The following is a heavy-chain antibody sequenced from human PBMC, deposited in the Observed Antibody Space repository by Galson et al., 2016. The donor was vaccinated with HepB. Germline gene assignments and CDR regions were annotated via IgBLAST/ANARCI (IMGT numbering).Heavy chain of an antibody. CDR1: GFTFNDFY. CDR2: ISHSGNTR. V-gene: IGHV3-11*01. Sequence: SLRLSCAASGFTFNDFYMSWIRQPPGKGLEWISYISHSGNTRKYADSVKGRFTISRDNNKNSVYLQMNSQRAEDTALYYCARDVNNWTGDRRLFDFWGQGTLVAVSS. J-gene: IGHJ4*02. CDR3: ARDVNNWTGDRRLFDF. D-gene: IGHD1-1*01.